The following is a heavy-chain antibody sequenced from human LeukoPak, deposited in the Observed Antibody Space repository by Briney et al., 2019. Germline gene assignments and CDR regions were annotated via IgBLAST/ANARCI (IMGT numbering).Heavy chain of an antibody. V-gene: IGHV3-30*04. CDR1: GFTFSSYA. CDR2: ISYDGSNK. CDR3: ARGGPLPAVYYHYGMDV. J-gene: IGHJ6*04. D-gene: IGHD2-2*01. Sequence: GRSLRLSCAASGFTFSSYAMHWVRQAPGKGLEWVEVISYDGSNKYYADSVKGRFTISRDNSKNTLYLQMNGLRAEDTAVYYCARGGPLPAVYYHYGMDVWGKGTTVTVSS.